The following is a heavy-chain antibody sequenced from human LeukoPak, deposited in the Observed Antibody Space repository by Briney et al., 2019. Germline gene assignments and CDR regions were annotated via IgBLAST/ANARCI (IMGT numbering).Heavy chain of an antibody. CDR3: ATDGYDFDH. D-gene: IGHD5-24*01. Sequence: GRSLRLSCAGSGFSFDNYAIHWVRQAPGKGLDWVAGVTYDGSREFYADSVKSRFTISRDNSRNTLYLQMNSLTDEDTALYYCATDGYDFDHWGQGTLVIVSS. CDR2: VTYDGSRE. J-gene: IGHJ4*02. CDR1: GFSFDNYA. V-gene: IGHV3-30*03.